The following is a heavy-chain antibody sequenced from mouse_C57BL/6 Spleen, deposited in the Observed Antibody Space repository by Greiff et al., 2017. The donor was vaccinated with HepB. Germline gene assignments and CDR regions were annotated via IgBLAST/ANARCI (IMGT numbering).Heavy chain of an antibody. Sequence: QVHVKQSGAELVRPGASVKLSCKASGYTFTDYYINWVKQRPGQGLEWIARIYTGSGNTYYNEKFKGKATLTAQKSSSTAYMQLSSMTFEESAVYFCARRYYSNYPYYAMDYWGQGTSVTVSS. J-gene: IGHJ4*01. CDR3: ARRYYSNYPYYAMDY. CDR2: IYTGSGNT. CDR1: GYTFTDYY. V-gene: IGHV1-76*01. D-gene: IGHD2-5*01.